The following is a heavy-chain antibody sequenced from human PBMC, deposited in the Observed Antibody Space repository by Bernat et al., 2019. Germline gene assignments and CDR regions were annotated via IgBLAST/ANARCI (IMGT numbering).Heavy chain of an antibody. CDR3: ARDNSPRSGYGYAHYFDY. J-gene: IGHJ4*02. CDR1: GGTFSSYA. V-gene: IGHV1-69*01. D-gene: IGHD5-18*01. CDR2: IIPIFGTA. Sequence: QVQLVQSGAEVKKPGSSVKVSCKASGGTFSSYAISWVRQAPGQGLEWMGGIIPIFGTANYAQKFQGRVTITADESTSTAYMELSSLRSEDTAVYYCARDNSPRSGYGYAHYFDYWGQGTLVTVSS.